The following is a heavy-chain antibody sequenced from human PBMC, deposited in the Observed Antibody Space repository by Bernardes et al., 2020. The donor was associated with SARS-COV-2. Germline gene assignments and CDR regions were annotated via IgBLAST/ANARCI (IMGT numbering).Heavy chain of an antibody. V-gene: IGHV3-23*01. CDR3: AKDGYSYGPFDY. Sequence: WGSLRLSCAASGFTFSSYAMSWVRQAPGKGLEWVSAISGSGGSTYYADSVKGRFPISRDNSKNTLYLQMNSLRAEDTAVYYCAKDGYSYGPFDYWGQGTLVTVS. J-gene: IGHJ4*02. CDR2: ISGSGGST. D-gene: IGHD5-18*01. CDR1: GFTFSSYA.